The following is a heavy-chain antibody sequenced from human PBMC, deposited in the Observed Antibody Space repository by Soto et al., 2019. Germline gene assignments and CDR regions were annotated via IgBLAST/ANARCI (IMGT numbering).Heavy chain of an antibody. D-gene: IGHD3-22*01. CDR2: IYSGGST. J-gene: IGHJ3*01. Sequence: EVQLVESGGGLIQPGGSLRLSCAASGFTFSSNAMNWVRQAPGKGLEWVSLIYSGGSTYYADSVKGRFTISRDNSKKTLYLQMSSLRAEYTAVYYCATRPLLPGAPWGEGTMVTVSS. CDR1: GFTFSSNA. V-gene: IGHV3-53*01. CDR3: ATRPLLPGAP.